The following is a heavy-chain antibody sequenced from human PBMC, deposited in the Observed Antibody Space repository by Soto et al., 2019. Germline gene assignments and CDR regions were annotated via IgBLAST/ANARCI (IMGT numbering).Heavy chain of an antibody. Sequence: ASVKVSCKASGYTFTSYGISWVRQAPGQGLEWMGWISAYNGNTNYAQKLQGRVTMTTDTSTSTAYMELRSLRSDDTAVYYCARDRSPGYSSSWYDPSDAFDIWGQGTMVTVSS. J-gene: IGHJ3*02. D-gene: IGHD6-13*01. V-gene: IGHV1-18*01. CDR1: GYTFTSYG. CDR3: ARDRSPGYSSSWYDPSDAFDI. CDR2: ISAYNGNT.